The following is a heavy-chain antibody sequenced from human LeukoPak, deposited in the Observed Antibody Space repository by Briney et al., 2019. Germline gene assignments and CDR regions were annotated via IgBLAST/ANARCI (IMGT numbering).Heavy chain of an antibody. J-gene: IGHJ4*02. Sequence: ASVKVSCKASGYTFTSYGISWVRQAPGQGLEWMGWISAYNGNTNYAQKLQGRVTMTTDTSTSTAYMELRSLRFDDTAVYYCARGGLPMNYYDSRSGYDYWGQGTLVTVSS. CDR1: GYTFTSYG. CDR3: ARGGLPMNYYDSRSGYDY. CDR2: ISAYNGNT. V-gene: IGHV1-18*01. D-gene: IGHD3-22*01.